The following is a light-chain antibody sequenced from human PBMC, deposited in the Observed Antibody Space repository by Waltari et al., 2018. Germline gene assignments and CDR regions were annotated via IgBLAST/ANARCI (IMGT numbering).Light chain of an antibody. CDR1: SCAVGGYNS. J-gene: IGLJ1*01. Sequence: QSALTQPASVSGSPGQSITLSCTGTSCAVGGYNSLSWYQQHPGKAPKLMIYAVTNRPSGVSNRFSGSKSGNTASLTISGLQAEDEADYYCSSYTSSNTLGFGTGTKVTVL. V-gene: IGLV2-14*03. CDR3: SSYTSSNTLG. CDR2: AVT.